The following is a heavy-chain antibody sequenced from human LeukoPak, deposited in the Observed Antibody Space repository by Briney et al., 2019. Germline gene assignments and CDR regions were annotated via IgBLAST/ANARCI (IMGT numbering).Heavy chain of an antibody. Sequence: GGSLRLSCAASGISFSSYAMQGVRQAPGKGPEWVAVISYDGSNKFYADSVKGRFSISRDNSKNTLDLHMDSLRAEDTSVYYCARDYYYGSDYWGQGTLVTVSS. CDR1: GISFSSYA. CDR3: ARDYYYGSDY. V-gene: IGHV3-30-3*01. D-gene: IGHD3-10*01. J-gene: IGHJ4*02. CDR2: ISYDGSNK.